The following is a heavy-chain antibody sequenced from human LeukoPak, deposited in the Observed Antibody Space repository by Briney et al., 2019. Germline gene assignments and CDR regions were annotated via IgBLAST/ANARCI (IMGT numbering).Heavy chain of an antibody. V-gene: IGHV3-21*01. D-gene: IGHD3-22*01. CDR2: ISSSSSYI. J-gene: IGHJ4*02. CDR1: GFTFSSYS. CDR3: ARDPADYYDSSGDHFDY. Sequence: PGGSLRLSCAASGFTFSSYSMNWVRQAPGKGLEWVSSISSSSSYIYYADSAKGRFTISRDNARNSLYLQMNSLRAEDTAVYYCARDPADYYDSSGDHFDYWGQGTLVTVSS.